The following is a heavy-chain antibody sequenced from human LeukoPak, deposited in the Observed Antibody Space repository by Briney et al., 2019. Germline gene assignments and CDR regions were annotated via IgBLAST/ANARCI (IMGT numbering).Heavy chain of an antibody. CDR1: GGSISSSSYY. D-gene: IGHD3-22*01. V-gene: IGHV4-39*07. CDR3: ARDGNDNPFDY. J-gene: IGHJ4*02. CDR2: IYYSGST. Sequence: SETLSVTCTVSGGSISSSSYYWGWIRQPPGKGLEWIGSIYYSGSTYYNPSLKSRVTISVDTSKNQFSLKLSSVTAADTAVYYCARDGNDNPFDYWGQGTLVTVSS.